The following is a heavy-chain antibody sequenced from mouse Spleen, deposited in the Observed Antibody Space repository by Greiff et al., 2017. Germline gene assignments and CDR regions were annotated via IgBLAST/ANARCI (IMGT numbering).Heavy chain of an antibody. Sequence: EVHLVESGGGLVKPGGSLKLSCAASGFTFSSYTMSWVRQTPAKRLEWVATISSGGGNTYYPDSVKGRFTISRDNARNTLYLQMSSLRSEDTAMYYCARQGLRDYFDYWGQGTTLTVSS. V-gene: IGHV5-9*04. CDR3: ARQGLRDYFDY. CDR1: GFTFSSYT. CDR2: ISSGGGNT. D-gene: IGHD6-2*01. J-gene: IGHJ2*01.